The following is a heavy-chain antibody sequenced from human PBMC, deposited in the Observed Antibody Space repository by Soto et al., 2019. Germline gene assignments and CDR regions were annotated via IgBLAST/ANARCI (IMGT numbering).Heavy chain of an antibody. Sequence: QVQLQQWGAGLLKPSETLSLTCAVYGGSFSGYYWSWIRQPPGKGLERIGEINHSGSTNYNPSLKSRVTISVDTSKNQFSLKLSSVTAADTAVYYFARGLTYYDILTGYYKNKKGAFDIWGQGTMVTVSS. V-gene: IGHV4-34*01. J-gene: IGHJ3*02. CDR2: INHSGST. CDR3: ARGLTYYDILTGYYKNKKGAFDI. D-gene: IGHD3-9*01. CDR1: GGSFSGYY.